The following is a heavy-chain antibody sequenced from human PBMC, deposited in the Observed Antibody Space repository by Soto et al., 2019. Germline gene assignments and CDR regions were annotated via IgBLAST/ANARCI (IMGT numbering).Heavy chain of an antibody. D-gene: IGHD2-8*01. CDR3: ASEGYCTNGVCYFRYYYYYLDV. Sequence: PGGSRRRPWAPAGITLCRYWMSWVPQAPGKGREWGANIKQDGSAKYYVDSVKGRFTISRDNAKNSLYLQMNSLRAEDTAVYYCASEGYCTNGVCYFRYYYYYLDVWGKGTTVTVSS. CDR1: GITLCRYW. CDR2: IKQDGSAK. V-gene: IGHV3-7*01. J-gene: IGHJ6*03.